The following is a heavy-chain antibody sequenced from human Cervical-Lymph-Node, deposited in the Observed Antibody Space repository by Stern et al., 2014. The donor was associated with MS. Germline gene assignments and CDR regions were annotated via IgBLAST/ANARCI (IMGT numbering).Heavy chain of an antibody. CDR2: LCLDDDK. CDR1: GFSLSTSGMR. Sequence: QITLKESGPALVKPTQTLTLTCTFSGFSLSTSGMRVSWIRQPPGKALEWLSRLCLDDDKFYSTSLKTRLPISKDTSKNQVVLTMTNMDPVDTATYYCARSPPYYEFWNDYYYFDYWGQGTLVAVSS. D-gene: IGHD3-3*01. V-gene: IGHV2-70*04. J-gene: IGHJ4*02. CDR3: ARSPPYYEFWNDYYYFDY.